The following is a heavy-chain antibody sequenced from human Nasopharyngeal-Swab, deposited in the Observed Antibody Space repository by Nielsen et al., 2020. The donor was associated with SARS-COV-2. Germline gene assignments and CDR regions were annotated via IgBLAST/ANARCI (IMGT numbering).Heavy chain of an antibody. D-gene: IGHD3-16*01. CDR3: ARDLGGYMDV. J-gene: IGHJ6*03. CDR2: TNTDGSDT. CDR1: GFIFSTYD. V-gene: IGHV3-74*01. Sequence: GESLKISCAASGFIFSTYDIYWVRQAPGKGLVWVSRTNTDGSDTRYADSVKGRFTISRDNSKNTLYLQMNSLRAEDTAVYYCARDLGGYMDVWGKGTTVTVSS.